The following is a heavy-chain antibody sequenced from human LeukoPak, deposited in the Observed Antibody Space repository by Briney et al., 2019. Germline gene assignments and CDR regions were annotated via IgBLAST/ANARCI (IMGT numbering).Heavy chain of an antibody. J-gene: IGHJ1*01. CDR2: IYHSGST. CDR1: GGSISSSNW. V-gene: IGHV4-4*02. CDR3: ARGGEATLLWASAEYFQH. D-gene: IGHD3-10*01. Sequence: SETLSLTCAVSGGSISSSNWWSWVRPPPGKGLEWIGEIYHSGSTNYNPSLKSRVTISVDKSKNQFSLKLSSVTAADTAVYYCARGGEATLLWASAEYFQHWGQGTLVTVSS.